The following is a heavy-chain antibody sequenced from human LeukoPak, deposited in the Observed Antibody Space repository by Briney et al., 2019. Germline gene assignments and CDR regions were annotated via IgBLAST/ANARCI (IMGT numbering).Heavy chain of an antibody. D-gene: IGHD3-10*01. Sequence: ASVKVSCKASGYTFTGYYMHWVRQAPGQGLEWMGRINPNSGGTNYAQKFQGRVTMTRDTSISTAYMELGRLRSDDTAVYYCARVGLSYYGMDVWGQGTTVTVSS. V-gene: IGHV1-2*06. J-gene: IGHJ6*02. CDR3: ARVGLSYYGMDV. CDR1: GYTFTGYY. CDR2: INPNSGGT.